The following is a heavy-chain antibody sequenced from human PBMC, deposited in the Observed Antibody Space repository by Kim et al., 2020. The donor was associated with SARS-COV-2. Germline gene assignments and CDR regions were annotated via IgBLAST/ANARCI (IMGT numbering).Heavy chain of an antibody. CDR3: AGGHCSSTSCYLTLTGYYSY. V-gene: IGHV4-34*01. Sequence: SETLSLTCAVYGGSFSGYYWSWIRQPPGKGLEWIGEINHSGSTNYNPSLKSRVTISVDTSKNQFSLKLSSVTAADTAVYYCAGGHCSSTSCYLTLTGYYSYWGQGTLVTVSS. D-gene: IGHD2-2*01. CDR1: GGSFSGYY. J-gene: IGHJ4*02. CDR2: INHSGST.